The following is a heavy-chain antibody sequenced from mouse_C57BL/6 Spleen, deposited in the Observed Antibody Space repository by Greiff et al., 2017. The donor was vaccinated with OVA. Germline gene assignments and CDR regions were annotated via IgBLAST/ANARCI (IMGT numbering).Heavy chain of an antibody. CDR1: GFTFSSYA. Sequence: EVMLVESGEGLVKPGGSLKLSCAASGFTFSSYAMSWVRQTPEKRLVWVAYISSGGDYIYYADTVKGRFTISRDNARNTLYLQMSSLKSEDTAMYYCTREEDGFAYWGQGTLVTVSA. CDR3: TREEDGFAY. CDR2: ISSGGDYI. J-gene: IGHJ3*01. V-gene: IGHV5-9-1*02.